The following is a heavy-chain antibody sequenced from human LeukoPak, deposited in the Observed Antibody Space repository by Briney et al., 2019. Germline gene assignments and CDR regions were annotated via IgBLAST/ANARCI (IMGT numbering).Heavy chain of an antibody. J-gene: IGHJ4*02. V-gene: IGHV3-23*01. CDR3: ARGGDYGDYGETGFDH. CDR2: ISGSGGST. Sequence: GGSLRLSCAASGFTFSSYAMSWVRQAPGKGLEWVSAISGSGGSTYYADSVKGRFTISRDNSKNTLYLQMNSLRAEDTAVYYCARGGDYGDYGETGFDHWGQGTLVTVSS. CDR1: GFTFSSYA. D-gene: IGHD4-17*01.